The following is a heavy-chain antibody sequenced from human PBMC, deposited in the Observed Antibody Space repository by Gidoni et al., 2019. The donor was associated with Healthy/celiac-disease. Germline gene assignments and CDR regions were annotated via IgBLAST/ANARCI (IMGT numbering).Heavy chain of an antibody. V-gene: IGHV3-30*04. CDR2: ISDDGSNK. CDR3: ARAVAWELLPPYYYYYYGMDV. CDR1: GFTFRRYA. Sequence: QVQLVESGGGVVQPGRSLRPSCAASGFTFRRYAMPWVRQAPGKGLEWVAVISDDGSNKYYADSVKGRFTISRDNSKNTLYLQMNSLRAEDTAVYYCARAVAWELLPPYYYYYYGMDVWGQGTTVTVSS. J-gene: IGHJ6*02. D-gene: IGHD1-26*01.